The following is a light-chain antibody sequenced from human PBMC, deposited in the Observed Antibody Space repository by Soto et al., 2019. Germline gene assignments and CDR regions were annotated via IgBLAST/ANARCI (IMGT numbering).Light chain of an antibody. J-gene: IGLJ2*01. CDR2: DVS. CDR3: SSYTSSSTRVV. CDR1: SSDVGGYNF. Sequence: QSALTQPASVSGSPGQSITISCTGTSSDVGGYNFVSWCQQHPGKAPKLMIYDVSNRPSGVSNRLAASKSGNTASLTISGIQAEDGADYYCSSYTSSSTRVVFGGGTQLTVI. V-gene: IGLV2-14*03.